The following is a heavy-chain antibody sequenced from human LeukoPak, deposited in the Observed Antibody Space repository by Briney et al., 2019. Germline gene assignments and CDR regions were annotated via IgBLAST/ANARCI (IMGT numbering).Heavy chain of an antibody. Sequence: GRSLRLSCAASGFTFSSYGMHWVRQAPGKGLEWVANINPDGSGKDYVDSVKGRFTISRENAKNSLYLQMNSLRAEDTAVYYCARHENWNFPYWGQGTLVTVSS. CDR3: ARHENWNFPY. CDR1: GFTFSSYG. D-gene: IGHD1-7*01. J-gene: IGHJ4*02. CDR2: INPDGSGK. V-gene: IGHV3-7*01.